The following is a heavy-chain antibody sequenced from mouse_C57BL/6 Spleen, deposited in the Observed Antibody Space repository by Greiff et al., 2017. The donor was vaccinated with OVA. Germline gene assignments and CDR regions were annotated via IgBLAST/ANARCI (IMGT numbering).Heavy chain of an antibody. J-gene: IGHJ3*01. CDR3: ESYYSKGGFAY. Sequence: VKLLESGPELVKPGASVKLSCKASGYTFTSYDINWVTQRPGQGLEWIGWIYPRDGSTKYNEKFKGKATLTVDTSSSTAYMELHSLTSEDSAVDFCESYYSKGGFAYWGQGTLVTVSA. CDR2: IYPRDGST. D-gene: IGHD2-5*01. CDR1: GYTFTSYD. V-gene: IGHV1-85*01.